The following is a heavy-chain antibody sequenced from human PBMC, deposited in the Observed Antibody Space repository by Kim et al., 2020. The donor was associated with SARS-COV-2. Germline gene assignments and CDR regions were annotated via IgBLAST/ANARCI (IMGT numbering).Heavy chain of an antibody. CDR3: ARSRGGVWGSYRYPFDY. J-gene: IGHJ4*02. D-gene: IGHD3-16*02. CDR1: GFTVSSNY. V-gene: IGHV3-53*01. Sequence: GGSLRLSCAASGFTVSSNYMSWVRQAPGKGLEWVSVIYSGGSTYYADSVKGRFTISRDNSKNTLYLQMNSLRAEDTAVYYCARSRGGVWGSYRYPFDYWGQGTLVTVSS. CDR2: IYSGGST.